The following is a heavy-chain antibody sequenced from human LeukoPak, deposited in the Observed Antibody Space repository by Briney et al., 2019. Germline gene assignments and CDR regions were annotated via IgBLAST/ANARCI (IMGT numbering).Heavy chain of an antibody. Sequence: ASVKVSCKVSGYTLTELSMHWVRQATGQGLEWMGWMNPNSGNTGYAQKFQGRVTITRNTSISTAYMELSSLRSEDTAVYYCARGQGGSYYDHYYYYMDVWGKGTTVTVSS. CDR2: MNPNSGNT. D-gene: IGHD1-26*01. V-gene: IGHV1-8*03. J-gene: IGHJ6*03. CDR3: ARGQGGSYYDHYYYYMDV. CDR1: GYTLTELS.